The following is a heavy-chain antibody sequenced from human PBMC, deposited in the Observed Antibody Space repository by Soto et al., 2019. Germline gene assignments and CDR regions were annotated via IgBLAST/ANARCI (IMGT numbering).Heavy chain of an antibody. CDR1: GFTFSSYS. D-gene: IGHD2-2*01. CDR2: ISSSSSTI. Sequence: GSLRLSCAASGFTFSSYSMNWVRQAPGKGLEWVSYISSSSSTIYYADSVKGRFTISRDNAKNSLYLQMNSLRDEDTAVYYCARDFPRKCSSTSCYARDAFDIWDQGTMVTVSS. CDR3: ARDFPRKCSSTSCYARDAFDI. J-gene: IGHJ3*02. V-gene: IGHV3-48*02.